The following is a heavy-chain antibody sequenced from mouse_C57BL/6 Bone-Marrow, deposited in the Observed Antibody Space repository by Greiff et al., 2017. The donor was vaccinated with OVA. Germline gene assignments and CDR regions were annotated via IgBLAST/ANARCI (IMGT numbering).Heavy chain of an antibody. CDR3: ARGDYGSSWGWYFDV. CDR1: GYAFSSYW. Sequence: QVQLQQSGAELVKPGASVKISCKASGYAFSSYWMNWVKQRPGKGLEWIGQIYPGDGDTNYNGKFKGKATLTADKSSSTAYMQLSSLTSEDSAVYFCARGDYGSSWGWYFDVWGTGTTVTVSS. D-gene: IGHD1-1*01. CDR2: IYPGDGDT. J-gene: IGHJ1*03. V-gene: IGHV1-80*01.